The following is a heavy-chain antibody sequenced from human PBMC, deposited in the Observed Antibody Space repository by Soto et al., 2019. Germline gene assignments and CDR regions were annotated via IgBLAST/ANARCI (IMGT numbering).Heavy chain of an antibody. Sequence: GGSLRLSCAASGFTFSSYSMNWVRQAPGKGLEWVSSISSSSSYIYYADSVKGRFTISRDNAKNSLYLQMNSLRAEDTAVYYCASEIFSGGSYDFDYWGQGTLVTVSS. CDR1: GFTFSSYS. CDR2: ISSSSSYI. V-gene: IGHV3-21*01. D-gene: IGHD2-15*01. CDR3: ASEIFSGGSYDFDY. J-gene: IGHJ4*02.